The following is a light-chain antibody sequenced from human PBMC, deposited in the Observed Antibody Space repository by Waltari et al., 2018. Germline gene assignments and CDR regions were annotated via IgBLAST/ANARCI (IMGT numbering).Light chain of an antibody. CDR2: STY. CDR1: LGINNY. V-gene: IGKV1-33*01. Sequence: IQLTQSPSSLSASVGARVTITCRASLGINNYLSWYQQKPGKAPKRLIYSTYNLESGVPSRFSGSGSGTDYTLTISDLQPEDFSTYYCQKYDHFPLTFGGGTTVEIK. CDR3: QKYDHFPLT. J-gene: IGKJ4*01.